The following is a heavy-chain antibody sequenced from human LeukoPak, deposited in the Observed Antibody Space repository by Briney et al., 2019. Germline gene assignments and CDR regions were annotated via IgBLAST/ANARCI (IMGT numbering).Heavy chain of an antibody. CDR1: GFTFSSYA. V-gene: IGHV3-23*01. J-gene: IGHJ4*02. D-gene: IGHD3-22*01. CDR3: ARGRTMIPDY. Sequence: PGGSLRLSCAASGFTFSSYAMSWVRQAPGKGLEWVSAISGSGGSTYYADSVKGRFTISRDNAKNSLYLQMNSLRAEDTAVYYCARGRTMIPDYWGQGTLVTVSS. CDR2: ISGSGGST.